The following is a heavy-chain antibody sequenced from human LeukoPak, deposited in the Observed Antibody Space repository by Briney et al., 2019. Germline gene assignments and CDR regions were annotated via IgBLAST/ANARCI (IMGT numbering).Heavy chain of an antibody. Sequence: GASVKVSCKASGYTFTSYGISWVRQAPGQGLEWMGWISAYNGNTNYAQKLQGRVTMTTDTSTSTAYMELRSLRSDDTAVYYCARRLPGFWSGSRYNWFDPWGQGILVTVSS. CDR1: GYTFTSYG. CDR3: ARRLPGFWSGSRYNWFDP. CDR2: ISAYNGNT. V-gene: IGHV1-18*01. J-gene: IGHJ5*02. D-gene: IGHD3-3*01.